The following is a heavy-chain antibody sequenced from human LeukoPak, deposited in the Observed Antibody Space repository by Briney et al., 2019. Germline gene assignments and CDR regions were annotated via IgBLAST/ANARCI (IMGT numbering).Heavy chain of an antibody. CDR3: ARRGNGGYEYFDY. Sequence: GESLKISCKGSGNTFTNYWIGWVRQMPGKGLEWMGIIYPGDSDTRYSPPFQGQVTISADKSITTAYLQWSSLKTSDTAMYYCARRGNGGYEYFDYWGQGTLVTVSS. D-gene: IGHD5-12*01. V-gene: IGHV5-51*01. J-gene: IGHJ4*02. CDR2: IYPGDSDT. CDR1: GNTFTNYW.